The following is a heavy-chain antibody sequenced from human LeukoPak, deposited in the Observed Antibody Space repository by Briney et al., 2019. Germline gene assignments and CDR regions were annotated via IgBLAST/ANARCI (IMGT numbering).Heavy chain of an antibody. CDR3: ARACRSIAAAANY. Sequence: PGGSLRLSCVASGFTFSSHSMNWVRQAPGKGLEWVASISSGSDHIYYADSVKGRFTLSRDNARNSLYLQMNSLRAEDTAVYYCARACRSIAAAANYWGQGTLVTVSS. V-gene: IGHV3-21*01. CDR2: ISSGSDHI. J-gene: IGHJ4*02. CDR1: GFTFSSHS. D-gene: IGHD6-13*01.